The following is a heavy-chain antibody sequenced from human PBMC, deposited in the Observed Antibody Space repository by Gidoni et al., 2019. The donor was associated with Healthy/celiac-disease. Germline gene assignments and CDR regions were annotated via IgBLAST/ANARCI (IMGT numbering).Heavy chain of an antibody. J-gene: IGHJ6*02. CDR2: IDPSDSYT. Sequence: PGKGLEWMGRIDPSDSYTNYSPSFQGHVTISADKSISTAYLQWSSLKASDTAMYYCARYGNRGMDVWGQGTTVTVSS. D-gene: IGHD1-26*01. V-gene: IGHV5-10-1*01. CDR3: ARYGNRGMDV.